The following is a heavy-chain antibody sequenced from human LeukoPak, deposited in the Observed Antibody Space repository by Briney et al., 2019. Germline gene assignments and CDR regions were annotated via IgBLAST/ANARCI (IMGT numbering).Heavy chain of an antibody. V-gene: IGHV4-31*03. CDR2: IYYSGST. CDR1: GGSISSGGYY. D-gene: IGHD2-2*01. Sequence: SETLSLTCTVSGGSISSGGYYWSWIRQHPGKGLEWIGYIYYSGSTYYNPSLESRVTISVDTSKNQFSLKLSSVTAADTAVYYCARLIIVVVPAAPLGWFDPWGQGTLVTVSS. J-gene: IGHJ5*02. CDR3: ARLIIVVVPAAPLGWFDP.